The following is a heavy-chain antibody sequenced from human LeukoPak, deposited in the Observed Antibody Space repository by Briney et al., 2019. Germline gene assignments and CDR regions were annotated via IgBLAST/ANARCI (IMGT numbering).Heavy chain of an antibody. D-gene: IGHD3-10*01. CDR2: IRSGSTYI. Sequence: PGGSLRLSCAASGFTFNTSSMHWCRQAPGKGLEWVSSIRSGSTYINYADSVKGRFTISRDDAKQSLYLQMNSLRAEDTAVYYGAIYGIFDYWGQGTLVTVSS. V-gene: IGHV3-21*01. CDR1: GFTFNTSS. CDR3: AIYGIFDY. J-gene: IGHJ4*02.